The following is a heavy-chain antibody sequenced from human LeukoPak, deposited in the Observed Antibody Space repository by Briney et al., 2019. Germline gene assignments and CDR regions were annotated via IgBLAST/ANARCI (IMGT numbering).Heavy chain of an antibody. Sequence: HPGRSLRLSCAASGFTFSSYGMHWVRQAPGEGLEWVAVIWYDGSNKYCADSVKGRFTISRDNSKNTLYLQMNSLRAEDTAVYYCARQYDILTGYYRTSYFDYWGQGTLVTVSS. J-gene: IGHJ4*02. CDR3: ARQYDILTGYYRTSYFDY. CDR2: IWYDGSNK. V-gene: IGHV3-33*01. CDR1: GFTFSSYG. D-gene: IGHD3-9*01.